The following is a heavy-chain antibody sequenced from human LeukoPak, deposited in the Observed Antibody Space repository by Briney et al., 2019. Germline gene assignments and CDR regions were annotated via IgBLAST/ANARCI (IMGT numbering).Heavy chain of an antibody. D-gene: IGHD3-22*01. CDR1: GYSFTSYW. CDR3: ARQEVYYDSSGTKGGDWFDP. V-gene: IGHV5-51*01. Sequence: GESLKISCKGSGYSFTSYWIGWGRQMPGKGLEWMGIIYPGDSDTRYSPSFQGQVTISADKSISTAYLQWSSLKASDTAMYYCARQEVYYDSSGTKGGDWFDPWGQGTLVTVSS. J-gene: IGHJ5*02. CDR2: IYPGDSDT.